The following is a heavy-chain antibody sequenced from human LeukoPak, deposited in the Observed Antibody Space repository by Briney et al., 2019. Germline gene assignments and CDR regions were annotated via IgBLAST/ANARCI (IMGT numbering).Heavy chain of an antibody. Sequence: GESLKISCKGSGYMFSNYWIGWVRQMPGKSLEWMGTIYPGDSDTTYSPSLQGQVTISADKSISTAYLQWNSLKASDTAMYFCARQTSSSSRVDFWGQGTLVPVSS. CDR1: GYMFSNYW. CDR3: ARQTSSSSRVDF. J-gene: IGHJ4*02. V-gene: IGHV5-51*01. D-gene: IGHD6-6*01. CDR2: IYPGDSDT.